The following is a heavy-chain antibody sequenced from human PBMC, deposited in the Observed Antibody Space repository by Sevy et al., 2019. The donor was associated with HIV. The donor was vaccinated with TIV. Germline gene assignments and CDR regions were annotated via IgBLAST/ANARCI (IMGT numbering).Heavy chain of an antibody. V-gene: IGHV3-23*01. D-gene: IGHD6-19*01. J-gene: IGHJ4*02. CDR3: AKLRAVAGNY. CDR2: ISGSGGST. Sequence: GGSLRLSCGVSGFIFKTYAMSWVRQAPGKGLEWVSGISGSGGSTYYAHSVKGRFTISRDNSKNTLYLQMNSLRAEDTAVYYCAKLRAVAGNYWGQGTLVTVSS. CDR1: GFIFKTYA.